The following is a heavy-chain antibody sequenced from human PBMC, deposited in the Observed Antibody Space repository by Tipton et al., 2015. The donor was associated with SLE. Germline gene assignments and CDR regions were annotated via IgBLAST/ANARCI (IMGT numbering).Heavy chain of an antibody. D-gene: IGHD6-19*01. CDR2: INSGDGSTI. CDR1: GFTFSEYD. Sequence: SLRLSCAVSGFTFSEYDMNWMRQAPGKGLEWISHINSGDGSTIYYADSVKGRFTISRDNVKRSLFLQMDSLRAEDTAVYYCAKAIAVAVHFDYWGQGTLVTVSS. CDR3: AKAIAVAVHFDY. V-gene: IGHV3-11*01. J-gene: IGHJ4*02.